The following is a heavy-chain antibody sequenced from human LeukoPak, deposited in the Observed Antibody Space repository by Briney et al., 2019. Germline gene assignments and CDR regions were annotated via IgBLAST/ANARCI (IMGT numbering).Heavy chain of an antibody. CDR3: AKDPLIRPGYSSTWYDY. CDR1: GFTFSNYA. CDR2: LGGSGGST. V-gene: IGHV3-23*01. J-gene: IGHJ4*02. Sequence: GGSLRLSCAASGFTFSNYAMSWVRQSPGKGLEWVSALGGSGGSTYYADSVKGRFTISRDNSKNTLYLHMNSLRAEDTAVYYCAKDPLIRPGYSSTWYDYWGQGTLVTVSS. D-gene: IGHD6-13*01.